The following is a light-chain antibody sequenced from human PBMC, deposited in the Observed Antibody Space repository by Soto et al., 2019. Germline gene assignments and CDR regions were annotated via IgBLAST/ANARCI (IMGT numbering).Light chain of an antibody. V-gene: IGLV1-47*01. CDR3: AAWDDSLSGVV. CDR2: RNN. Sequence: QTVVTQPPSASGTPGQRVTISCSGSSSNIGSNYVYWYQQLPGTAPNLLIYRNNQRPSGVPDRFSGSKSGTSASLAISGLRSEDEADYYCAAWDDSLSGVVFSGGTKVTVL. CDR1: SSNIGSNY. J-gene: IGLJ2*01.